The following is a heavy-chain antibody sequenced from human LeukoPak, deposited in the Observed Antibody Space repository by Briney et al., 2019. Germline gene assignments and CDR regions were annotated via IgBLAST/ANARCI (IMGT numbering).Heavy chain of an antibody. CDR1: GYTFSSYY. J-gene: IGHJ3*02. CDR3: AREGGHGGTRSYDAFDI. V-gene: IGHV1-46*03. CDR2: INPIGGST. D-gene: IGHD4-23*01. Sequence: GASVKVSCKAFGYTFSSYYIHWVRQAPGQGREWLGIINPIGGSTSYAQKFQGRVTMTRDTSTSTVYMELSSLRSENTAVYYCAREGGHGGTRSYDAFDIWGQGTMVTVSS.